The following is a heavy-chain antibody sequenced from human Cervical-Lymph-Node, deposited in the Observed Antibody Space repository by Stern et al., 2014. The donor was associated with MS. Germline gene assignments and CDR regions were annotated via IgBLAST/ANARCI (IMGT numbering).Heavy chain of an antibody. V-gene: IGHV1-2*02. CDR3: QAFPAY. CDR2: INPSIGFT. Sequence: VQLVQSWAEVKKPGASVKVSCRTSGYSFTDYYFHWVRQAPGQGLEWMGCINPSIGFTHCAQQFQGRVTMTRGSSMNTAYLEMSRLRSDDTAVYYCQAFPAYWGQGTLITVSS. CDR1: GYSFTDYY. J-gene: IGHJ4*02.